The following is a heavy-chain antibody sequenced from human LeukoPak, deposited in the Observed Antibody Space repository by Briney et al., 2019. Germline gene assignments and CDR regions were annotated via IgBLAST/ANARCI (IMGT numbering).Heavy chain of an antibody. CDR3: AKDRGPDYYDSSGFDY. CDR1: GFTFDDYA. J-gene: IGHJ4*02. D-gene: IGHD3-22*01. CDR2: ISWNSGSI. Sequence: GGSLRLSCAASGFTFDDYAMHWVRQAPGKGLGWVSGISWNSGSIGYADSVKGRFTISRDNANNSLYLQMNSLRAEDTALYYCAKDRGPDYYDSSGFDYWGQGTLVTVSS. V-gene: IGHV3-9*01.